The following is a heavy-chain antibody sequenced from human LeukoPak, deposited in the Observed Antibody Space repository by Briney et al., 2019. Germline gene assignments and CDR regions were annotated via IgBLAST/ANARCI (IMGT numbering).Heavy chain of an antibody. Sequence: SETLSLTCTVSGGSISSSSYYWGWIRQPPGKGLEWIGSIYYSGSTYYNPSLKSRVTISVDTSKNQFSLKLSSVTAADTAVYYCARAWRYSSSWYLGNWFDPWGQGTLVTVSS. CDR3: ARAWRYSSSWYLGNWFDP. D-gene: IGHD6-13*01. CDR1: GGSISSSSYY. CDR2: IYYSGST. V-gene: IGHV4-39*01. J-gene: IGHJ5*02.